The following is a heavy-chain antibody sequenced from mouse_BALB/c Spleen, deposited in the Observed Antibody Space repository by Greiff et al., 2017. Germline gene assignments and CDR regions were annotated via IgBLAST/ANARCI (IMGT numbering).Heavy chain of an antibody. D-gene: IGHD1-1*01. CDR2: INPSNGGT. CDR3: TRGYYVSSFFDY. J-gene: IGHJ2*01. Sequence: VQLQQSGAELVKPGASVKLSCKASGYTFTSYYMYWVKQRPGQGLEWIGEINPSNGGTNFNEKFKSKATLTVDKSSSTAYMQLSSLTSEDSAVYYFTRGYYVSSFFDYGGKGTTLTVSS. V-gene: IGHV1S81*02. CDR1: GYTFTSYY.